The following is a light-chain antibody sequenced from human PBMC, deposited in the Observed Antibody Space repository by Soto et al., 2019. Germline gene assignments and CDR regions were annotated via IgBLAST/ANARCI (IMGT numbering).Light chain of an antibody. J-gene: IGKJ2*01. CDR2: DAS. Sequence: EIVLTQSPATLSLSPGERATLSCRASQSVSSYLAWYQHKPGQAPRLLIYDASNRATGIPARFSGSGSGTDFTLTISILEPEDFAVYYCQQRSNWHPLYTFGQGTKLEIK. CDR3: QQRSNWHPLYT. CDR1: QSVSSY. V-gene: IGKV3-11*01.